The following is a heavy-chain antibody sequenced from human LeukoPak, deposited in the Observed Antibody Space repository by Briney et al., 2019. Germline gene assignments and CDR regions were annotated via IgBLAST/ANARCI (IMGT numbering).Heavy chain of an antibody. D-gene: IGHD6-19*01. CDR1: GYSFTSYW. V-gene: IGHV5-51*01. CDR2: IYPGDSDT. CDR3: ARLSRAVLTYGMDV. J-gene: IGHJ6*04. Sequence: SGASLQISCKGSGYSFTSYWIAWGRQLPGKGLEWMGIIYPGDSDTKYSPSFQAQVTISADKSISTAYLQWSSLKASDTAMYYCARLSRAVLTYGMDVWGKGTTVTVSS.